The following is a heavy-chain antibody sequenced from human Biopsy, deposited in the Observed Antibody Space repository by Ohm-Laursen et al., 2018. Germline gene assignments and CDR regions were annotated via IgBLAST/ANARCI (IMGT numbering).Heavy chain of an antibody. D-gene: IGHD6-19*01. J-gene: IGHJ4*02. CDR2: IYSGGNT. V-gene: IGHV4-61*01. CDR3: ARGRRTSGWPYFAN. Sequence: SETLSLTCTVSGDSLSSGPDNWSWIRQPPGQGLEYIGFIYSGGNTNYNPSLQNRITMSVDTSKYQLSLKLSSVIAADKAVYYSARGRRTSGWPYFANWGQGTLVIVSS. CDR1: GDSLSSGPDN.